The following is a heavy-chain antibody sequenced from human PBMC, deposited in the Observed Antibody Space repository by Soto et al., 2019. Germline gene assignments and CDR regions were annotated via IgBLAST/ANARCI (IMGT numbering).Heavy chain of an antibody. CDR3: ARRSSSWYFDY. Sequence: EVQLLESGGGLVQPGGSLRLSCAASGFTFSSYAMNCVRQAPGKGLEWVSVISGSDGSTYYADSMKGRFTISRDNSKNTLNLQMNSLRAEDTAVYYCARRSSSWYFDYGGKGTLVTVSS. CDR2: ISGSDGST. CDR1: GFTFSSYA. D-gene: IGHD6-13*01. V-gene: IGHV3-23*01. J-gene: IGHJ4*02.